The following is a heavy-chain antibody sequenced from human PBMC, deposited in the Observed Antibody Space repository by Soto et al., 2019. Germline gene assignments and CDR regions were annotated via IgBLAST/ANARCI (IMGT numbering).Heavy chain of an antibody. CDR3: AKGSFYMVRGVIFYFDY. CDR2: ISYDGSNK. CDR1: GFAFSSYG. Sequence: QVQLVESGGGVVQPGRSLRLSCAASGFAFSSYGIHWVRQAPGKGLEWVAVISYDGSNKFYADSVKRRFTISRDNSKNTVYLQMDSLRVEDTAVYYCAKGSFYMVRGVIFYFDYWGQGTLVTVSS. V-gene: IGHV3-30*18. J-gene: IGHJ4*02. D-gene: IGHD3-10*01.